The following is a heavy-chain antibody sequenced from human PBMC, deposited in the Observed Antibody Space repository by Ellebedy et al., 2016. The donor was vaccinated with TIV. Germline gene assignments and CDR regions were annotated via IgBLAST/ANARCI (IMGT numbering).Heavy chain of an antibody. CDR2: IYSGGST. CDR3: ARDPTAPPGTWG. CDR1: GFTFGSHT. J-gene: IGHJ4*02. V-gene: IGHV3-66*01. D-gene: IGHD7-27*01. Sequence: PGGSLRLSCAASGFTFGSHTMHWVRQAPGKGLEWVSVIYSGGSTRYADSVKGRFTISRDNSKNTVYLQMNSLRAEDTAVYYCARDPTAPPGTWGWGQGTLVTVSS.